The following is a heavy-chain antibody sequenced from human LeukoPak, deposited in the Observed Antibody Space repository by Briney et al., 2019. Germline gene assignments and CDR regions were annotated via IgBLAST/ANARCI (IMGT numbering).Heavy chain of an antibody. V-gene: IGHV3-48*04. CDR3: AKDGQLMAATC. D-gene: IGHD2-15*01. J-gene: IGHJ4*02. Sequence: GGPLRLSCAASGFTFSSYSMNCVRQAPGKGLEWVSYISSSSSTIYYADSVKGRFTISRDNAKNSLYLQMNSLRAEDTAVYYCAKDGQLMAATCWGQGTLVTVSS. CDR2: ISSSSSTI. CDR1: GFTFSSYS.